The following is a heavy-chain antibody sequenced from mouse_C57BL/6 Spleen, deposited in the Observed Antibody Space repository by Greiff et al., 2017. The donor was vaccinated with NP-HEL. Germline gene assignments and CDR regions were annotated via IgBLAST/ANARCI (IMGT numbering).Heavy chain of an antibody. CDR2: LYPGSGST. V-gene: IGHV1-55*01. Sequence: QVQLQQPGAELVKPGASVKMSCKASGYTFTSYWITWVKQRPGQGLEWIGDLYPGSGSTNYNEKFKSKATLTVDTSSSTAYMQLSSLTSEDSAVYYCARFYYGSSYYFDYWGQGTTLTVSS. CDR3: ARFYYGSSYYFDY. CDR1: GYTFTSYW. D-gene: IGHD1-1*01. J-gene: IGHJ2*01.